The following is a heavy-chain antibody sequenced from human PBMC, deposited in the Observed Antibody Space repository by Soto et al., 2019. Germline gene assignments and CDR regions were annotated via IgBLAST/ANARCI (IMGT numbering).Heavy chain of an antibody. CDR1: GGSFSGYY. J-gene: IGHJ4*02. V-gene: IGHV4-34*01. D-gene: IGHD2-15*01. Sequence: QVQLQQWGAGLLKPSETLSLTCAVYGGSFSGYYWSWIRQPPGKGLEWIGEINHSGSTNYNPSLKSRVTISVDTSKNQFSLKLSSVTAADTAVYYCARAAPRYCSGGSCYSGRDYLGQGTLVTVSS. CDR3: ARAAPRYCSGGSCYSGRDY. CDR2: INHSGST.